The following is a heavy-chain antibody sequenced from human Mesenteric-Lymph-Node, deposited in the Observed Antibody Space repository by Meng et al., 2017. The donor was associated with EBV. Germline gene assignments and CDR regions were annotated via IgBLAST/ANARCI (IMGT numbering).Heavy chain of an antibody. Sequence: VRLTEPVPDLGNASGTRSLSWVAVGGSVGIMDCWSWSRQPPGQGLGWMGENYHTGSTNSNPSLRSRATISVDNSKNQSSLGLNSVPAANTAVYYCARGWGHADYFAEYFHNWGQGTLVTVSS. CDR2: NYHTGST. V-gene: IGHV4-4*02. D-gene: IGHD4-17*01. CDR1: GGSVGIMDC. CDR3: ARGWGHADYFAEYFHN. J-gene: IGHJ1*01.